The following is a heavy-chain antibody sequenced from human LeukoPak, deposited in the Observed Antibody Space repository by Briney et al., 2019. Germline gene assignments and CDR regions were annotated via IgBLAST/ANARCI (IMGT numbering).Heavy chain of an antibody. D-gene: IGHD4-17*01. CDR3: AQRLSWLDP. J-gene: IGHJ5*02. CDR1: GGTFNNSA. V-gene: IGHV1-69*10. Sequence: GASVKVSCKASGGTFNNSAISWVRQAPGQGLEWMGRIIPILGIPNYTQKFQGRVTITADTSTSTAFMELSGLRSEDTADYYCAQRLSWLDPWGQGTLVTVSS. CDR2: IIPILGIP.